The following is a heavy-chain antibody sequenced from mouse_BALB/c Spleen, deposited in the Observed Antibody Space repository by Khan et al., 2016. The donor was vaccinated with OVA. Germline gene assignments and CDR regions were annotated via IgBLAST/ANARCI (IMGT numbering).Heavy chain of an antibody. D-gene: IGHD1-1*01. V-gene: IGHV3-2*02. CDR2: ISYSGRT. Sequence: EVKLLESGPGLVKPSQSLSLTCTVTGYSITSDYAWNWIRQFPGNKLEGMGYISYSGRTSYNPSLKSRISITRDTSKNQFFLQLNSVTTEDTATYYCVRSVTITTVVATDFDYWGQGTTLTVSS. J-gene: IGHJ2*01. CDR3: VRSVTITTVVATDFDY. CDR1: GYSITSDYA.